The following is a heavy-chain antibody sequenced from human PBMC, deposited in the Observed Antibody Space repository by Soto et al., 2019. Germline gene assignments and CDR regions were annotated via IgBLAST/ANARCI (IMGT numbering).Heavy chain of an antibody. Sequence: QVQLVQSGGELKKPGASVKVSCKTSGYTFTSYGISWVRQAPGQGLEWMGWIRPYNGNTNYAQKFQGKVTMTTDTSTNTAYMELRSLRSDDTAVYYCARTIVAVPAALNWFDPWGQGTLVSVSS. CDR3: ARTIVAVPAALNWFDP. CDR1: GYTFTSYG. CDR2: IRPYNGNT. J-gene: IGHJ5*02. V-gene: IGHV1-18*01. D-gene: IGHD2-2*01.